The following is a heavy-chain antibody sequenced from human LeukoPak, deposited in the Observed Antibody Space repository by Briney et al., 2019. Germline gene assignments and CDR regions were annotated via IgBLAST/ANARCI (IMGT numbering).Heavy chain of an antibody. Sequence: SETPSLTCTVSGGSISSYYWSWIRQPPGKGLEWIGYIYYSGSTNYNPSLKSRVTISVDTSKNQFSLKLSSVTAADTAVYYCARGPEQLATTTFDYWGQGTLVTVSS. CDR1: GGSISSYY. CDR2: IYYSGST. CDR3: ARGPEQLATTTFDY. D-gene: IGHD6-13*01. V-gene: IGHV4-59*01. J-gene: IGHJ4*02.